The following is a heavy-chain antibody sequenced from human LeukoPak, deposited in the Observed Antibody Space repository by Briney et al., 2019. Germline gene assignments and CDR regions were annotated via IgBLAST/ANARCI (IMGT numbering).Heavy chain of an antibody. CDR1: GVPFSGYD. J-gene: IGHJ3*01. CDR2: ISSSSTTI. V-gene: IGHV3-48*04. D-gene: IGHD1/OR15-1a*01. Sequence: GGSLRLSCAASGVPFSGYDMNWVREARGKGLEGVSYISSSSTTIYYAYSVQGRLNISRDNPRKSVYLQINSLRAEDTAVYYCVTGSQQHYRWGKGKLVSVSS. CDR3: VTGSQQHYR.